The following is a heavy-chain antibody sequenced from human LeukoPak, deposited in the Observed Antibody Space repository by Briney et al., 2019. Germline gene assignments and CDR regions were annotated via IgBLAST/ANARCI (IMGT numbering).Heavy chain of an antibody. CDR1: GGSISSGSYY. D-gene: IGHD3-10*01. CDR2: IYTSGST. Sequence: SQTLSLTCTVSGGSISSGSYYWSWIRQPAGKGLEWIGRIYTSGSTNYNPSLKCRVTISVDTSKNQFSLKLSSVTAADTAVYYCARVDAGYFDYWGQGTLVTVSS. CDR3: ARVDAGYFDY. V-gene: IGHV4-61*02. J-gene: IGHJ4*02.